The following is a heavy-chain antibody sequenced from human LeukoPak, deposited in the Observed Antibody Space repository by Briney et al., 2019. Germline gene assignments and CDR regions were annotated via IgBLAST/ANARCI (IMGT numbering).Heavy chain of an antibody. CDR3: ARAGAGDFWSGTALDAFDI. Sequence: GASVKVSCKASGYTFTSYGISWVRQATGQGLEWMGWISAYNGNTNYAQKLQGRVTMTTDTSTSTAYMELRSLRSDDTAVYYCARAGAGDFWSGTALDAFDIWAKGQWSPSPQ. CDR2: ISAYNGNT. D-gene: IGHD3-3*01. CDR1: GYTFTSYG. J-gene: IGHJ3*02. V-gene: IGHV1-18*01.